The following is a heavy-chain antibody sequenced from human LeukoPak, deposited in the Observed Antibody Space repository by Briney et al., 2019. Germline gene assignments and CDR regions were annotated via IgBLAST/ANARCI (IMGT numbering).Heavy chain of an antibody. CDR3: AARRLTVTTEIDY. V-gene: IGHV3-30*02. CDR2: IHYDGNNK. CDR1: GFSFSSSA. Sequence: GGSPRLSCAASGFSFSSSAMHWVRQAPGKGLDWVAFIHYDGNNKYYADSVKGRFTISRDNSKNTLYLQMNSLRTEDTALYYCAARRLTVTTEIDYWGQGTLVTVSS. D-gene: IGHD4-17*01. J-gene: IGHJ4*02.